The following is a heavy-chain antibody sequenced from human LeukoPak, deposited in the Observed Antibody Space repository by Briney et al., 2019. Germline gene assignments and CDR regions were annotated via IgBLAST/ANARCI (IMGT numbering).Heavy chain of an antibody. CDR2: IRSKAYGGTT. V-gene: IGHV3-49*03. J-gene: IGHJ1*01. Sequence: PGGSLRLSCTASGFTFGDYAMSWFRQAPGKGLEWVGFIRSKAYGGTTEYAASVKGRFTISRDDSKSIAYLQMNSLKTEDTAVYYCTRDGGWYAEYFQHWGQGTLVTVSS. D-gene: IGHD6-19*01. CDR1: GFTFGDYA. CDR3: TRDGGWYAEYFQH.